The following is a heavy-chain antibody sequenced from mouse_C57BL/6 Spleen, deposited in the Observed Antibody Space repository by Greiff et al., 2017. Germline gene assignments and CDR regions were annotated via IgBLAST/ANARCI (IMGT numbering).Heavy chain of an antibody. D-gene: IGHD2-4*01. J-gene: IGHJ1*03. V-gene: IGHV1-69*01. Sequence: QVQLQQPGAELVMPGASVKLSCKASGYTFTSYWMHWVKQRPGQGLEWIGEIDPSDSYTNYNQKFKGKSTLTVDKSSSTAYMQLSSLTSEDSAVYYCARTGAYDYEYFDVWGTGTTVTVSS. CDR2: IDPSDSYT. CDR3: ARTGAYDYEYFDV. CDR1: GYTFTSYW.